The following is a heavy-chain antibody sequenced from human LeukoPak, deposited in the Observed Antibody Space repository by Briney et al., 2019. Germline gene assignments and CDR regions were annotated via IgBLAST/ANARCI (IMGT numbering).Heavy chain of an antibody. CDR2: IYYSGST. Sequence: SETLSLTCTVSGGSISSYYWSWIRQPPGKGLEWIGYIYYSGSTNYNPSLKSRVTISVDTSKNQFSLKLSSVTAADTAVYYCARYSGSPSDAFDIWGQGTMVAVSS. V-gene: IGHV4-59*08. CDR1: GGSISSYY. J-gene: IGHJ3*02. CDR3: ARYSGSPSDAFDI. D-gene: IGHD1-26*01.